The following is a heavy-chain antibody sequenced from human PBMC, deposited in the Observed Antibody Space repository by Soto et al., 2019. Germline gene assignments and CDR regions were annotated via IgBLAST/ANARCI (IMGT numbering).Heavy chain of an antibody. D-gene: IGHD4-17*01. V-gene: IGHV4-34*01. CDR1: GGSFSGYY. CDR2: INHSGST. Sequence: PSETLSLTCAVYGGSFSGYYWSWIRQPPGKGLEWIGEINHSGSTNYNPSLKSRVTISVETSKNQFSLKLSSVTAADTAVYYCASTFDYGDYGSTYYCYYMDVWGKGTTVTVSS. CDR3: ASTFDYGDYGSTYYCYYMDV. J-gene: IGHJ6*03.